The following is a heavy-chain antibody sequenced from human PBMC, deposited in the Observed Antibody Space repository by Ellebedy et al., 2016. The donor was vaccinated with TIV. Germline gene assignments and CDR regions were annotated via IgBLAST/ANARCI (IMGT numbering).Heavy chain of an antibody. CDR1: GASISRYS. J-gene: IGHJ4*02. CDR2: FSYTGST. Sequence: MPSETLSLTCTVSGASISRYSWAWIRQPPGMGLDYIGYFSYTGSTNYSPSLNRRVSISVDTSKNQFSLKLSSVTAADTAVYYCARRKVRSGPAFDYWGQGTLVTVSS. D-gene: IGHD3-10*01. V-gene: IGHV4-59*08. CDR3: ARRKVRSGPAFDY.